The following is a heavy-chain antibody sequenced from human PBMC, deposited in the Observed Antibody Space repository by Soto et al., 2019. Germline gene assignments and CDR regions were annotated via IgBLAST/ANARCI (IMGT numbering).Heavy chain of an antibody. J-gene: IGHJ3*02. CDR3: ARVILAGADAFDI. CDR2: IKQDGSEK. D-gene: IGHD6-19*01. V-gene: IGHV3-7*01. CDR1: GFTFSSYW. Sequence: EVQLVESGGGLVQPGGSLRLSCAASGFTFSSYWMSWVRQAPGKGLEWVANIKQDGSEKYYVDSVKGRFTISRDNAKNSLYLQMNSLRAEDTAVYYCARVILAGADAFDIWGQGTMVTVSS.